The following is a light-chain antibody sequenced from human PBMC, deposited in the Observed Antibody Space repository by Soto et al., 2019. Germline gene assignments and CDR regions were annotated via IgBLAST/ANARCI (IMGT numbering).Light chain of an antibody. CDR1: QSVSSSY. Sequence: EIVLTQSPGTLSLSPGERATLSCRASQSVSSSYLAWYQQKSGQAPRLLIYGPSSRATAIPDRFSGSGSGTDFTLTISRLEPEDFVVYYCQQYGSSPPTFGQGTKLEIK. CDR3: QQYGSSPPT. J-gene: IGKJ2*01. V-gene: IGKV3-20*01. CDR2: GPS.